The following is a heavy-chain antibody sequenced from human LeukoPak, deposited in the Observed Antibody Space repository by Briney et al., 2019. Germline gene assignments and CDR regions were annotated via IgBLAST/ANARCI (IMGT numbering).Heavy chain of an antibody. J-gene: IGHJ5*02. Sequence: ASVKVSCKASGYTFTSYDINWLRQATGQGLEWMGWTNPNSGNTGYAQKFQGRVTITRNTSISTAYMEPSSLRSEDTAVYYCAREDYDFWSRPTISGVWFVHWGQGTLVTVSS. D-gene: IGHD3-3*01. CDR3: AREDYDFWSRPTISGVWFVH. V-gene: IGHV1-8*03. CDR2: TNPNSGNT. CDR1: GYTFTSYD.